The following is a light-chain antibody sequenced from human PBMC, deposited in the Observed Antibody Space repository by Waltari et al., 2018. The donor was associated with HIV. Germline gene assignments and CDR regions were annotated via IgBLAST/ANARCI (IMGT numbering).Light chain of an antibody. V-gene: IGKV1-5*03. CDR1: QNVSSW. J-gene: IGKJ1*01. Sequence: DIQMTQSPSTLSASSGERVTINCLASQNVSSWLAWYQQKSGKAPKLLIYKASALEFGVPSRFSGSGSGTDFTLVISSLQPDDFATYYCQQYTTFPWTFGQGTKVEIK. CDR3: QQYTTFPWT. CDR2: KAS.